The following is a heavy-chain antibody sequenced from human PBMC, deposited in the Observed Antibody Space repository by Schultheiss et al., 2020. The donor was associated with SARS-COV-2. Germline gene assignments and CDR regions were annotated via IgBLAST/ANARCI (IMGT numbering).Heavy chain of an antibody. Sequence: SETLSLTCTVSGGSISSGGYYWSWIRQPPGKGLEWIGSIYYSGSTYYNPSLKSRVTMSLDTSKNQFSLKLSSVTAADTAVYYCARGQTGHMPFDYWGQGTLVTVSS. V-gene: IGHV4-39*07. CDR3: ARGQTGHMPFDY. CDR2: IYYSGST. CDR1: GGSISSGGYY. D-gene: IGHD7-27*01. J-gene: IGHJ4*02.